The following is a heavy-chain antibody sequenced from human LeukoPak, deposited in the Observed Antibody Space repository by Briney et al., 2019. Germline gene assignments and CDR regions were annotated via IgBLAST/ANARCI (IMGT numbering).Heavy chain of an antibody. CDR2: IASKTDGGTT. CDR3: TTGIRGD. CDR1: GFTFSDYY. V-gene: IGHV3-15*04. Sequence: GGSLRLSCAASGFTFSDYYMSWVRQAPGKGLEWVGRIASKTDGGTTDYAAPVKGRFTVSRDDSKNTLFLQMNSLKTEDTAVYYCTTGIRGDCGQGTLVTVSS. J-gene: IGHJ4*02.